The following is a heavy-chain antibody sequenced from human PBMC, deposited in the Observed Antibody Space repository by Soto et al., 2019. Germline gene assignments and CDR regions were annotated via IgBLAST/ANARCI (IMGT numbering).Heavy chain of an antibody. CDR2: IIPIFGTA. J-gene: IGHJ3*02. V-gene: IGHV1-69*13. CDR1: GYTFTGYY. Sequence: GASVKVSCKASGYTFTGYYMRWVRQAPGQGLEWMGGIIPIFGTANYAQKFQGRVTITADESTSTAYMELSSLRSEDTAVYYCARGIVGATLAFDIWGQGTMVTVSS. D-gene: IGHD1-26*01. CDR3: ARGIVGATLAFDI.